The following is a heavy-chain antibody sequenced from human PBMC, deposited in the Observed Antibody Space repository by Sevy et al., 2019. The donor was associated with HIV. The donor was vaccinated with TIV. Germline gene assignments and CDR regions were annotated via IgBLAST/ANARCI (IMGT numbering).Heavy chain of an antibody. Sequence: ASVKVSCKASGGTFSSYAISWVRQAPGQGLEWMGGIIPIFGTANYAQKFQGRVTITADESTSTAYMELSSLRSEDTAVYSCARDGGRDHSSSWSYYYYGMDVWGQGTTVTVSS. J-gene: IGHJ6*02. CDR3: ARDGGRDHSSSWSYYYYGMDV. CDR1: GGTFSSYA. D-gene: IGHD6-13*01. CDR2: IIPIFGTA. V-gene: IGHV1-69*13.